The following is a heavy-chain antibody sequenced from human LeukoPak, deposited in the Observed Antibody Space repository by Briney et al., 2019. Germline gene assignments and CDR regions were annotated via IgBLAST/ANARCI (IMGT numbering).Heavy chain of an antibody. J-gene: IGHJ5*02. V-gene: IGHV3-9*01. CDR1: GFTFDDYA. Sequence: GGSLRLSCAASGFTFDDYAMHWVRQAPGKGLEWVSGISWNSGSIGYADSVKGRFTISRDNAKNSLYLQMNSLRAEDTAVYYCARRSSSSFYSWFDPWGQGTLVTVSS. D-gene: IGHD6-6*01. CDR3: ARRSSSSFYSWFDP. CDR2: ISWNSGSI.